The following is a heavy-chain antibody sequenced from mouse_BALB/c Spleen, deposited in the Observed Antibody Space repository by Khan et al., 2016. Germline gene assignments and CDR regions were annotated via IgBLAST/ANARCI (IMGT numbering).Heavy chain of an antibody. CDR3: ARRVRGYFDV. J-gene: IGHJ1*01. D-gene: IGHD2-14*01. CDR2: KNTETGEP. CDR1: GYTFTDYS. V-gene: IGHV9-2-1*01. Sequence: QIQLVQSGPELKKPGETVKISCKASGYTFTDYSMHWVKQAPGKGLKWMGWKNTETGEPTYADDFKGRFAFSLETSASTAYLQINNHKNEDTATYFCARRVRGYFDVWGAGTTVTVSS.